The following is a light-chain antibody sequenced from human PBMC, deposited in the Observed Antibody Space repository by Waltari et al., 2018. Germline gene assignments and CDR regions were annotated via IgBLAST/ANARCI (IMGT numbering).Light chain of an antibody. CDR1: QSLRYSTGYNH. Sequence: EMVMTQSPLSLPVTAGEPASISCRSSQSLRYSTGYNHLYWHLQKPGQSPQLLIYLGSNRAPGVPDRFSGSGSGTDFTLKISRVEAEDVGVYYCMQTLQTPLTFGGGTKVEI. J-gene: IGKJ4*01. V-gene: IGKV2-28*01. CDR3: MQTLQTPLT. CDR2: LGS.